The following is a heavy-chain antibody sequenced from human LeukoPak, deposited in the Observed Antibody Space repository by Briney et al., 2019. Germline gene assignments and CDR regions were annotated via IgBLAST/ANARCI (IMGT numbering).Heavy chain of an antibody. D-gene: IGHD3-3*01. CDR1: GFTFDDYG. V-gene: IGHV3-20*04. J-gene: IGHJ4*02. Sequence: GGSLRLSCAASGFTFDDYGMSWARQPPGKGLEWVSGINWNGGSTGYADSVKGRFTISRDNAKNSLYLQMNSLRAEDTALYYCAREKEYYDFWSGYYSLGTFDYWGQGTLVTVSS. CDR3: AREKEYYDFWSGYYSLGTFDY. CDR2: INWNGGST.